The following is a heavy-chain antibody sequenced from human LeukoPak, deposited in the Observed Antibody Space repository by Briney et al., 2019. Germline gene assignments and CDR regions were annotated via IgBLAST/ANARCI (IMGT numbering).Heavy chain of an antibody. D-gene: IGHD1-26*01. V-gene: IGHV3-23*01. Sequence: GGSLRLSCVVSGFTFSTYAVIWVRQAPGKGLEWVSGISGSGSNTYYADSAKGRFTISRDNSKNTLYLQMNSLRADDTALYYCAKGRSGSFPRWFDPWGQGTLVTVSS. CDR3: AKGRSGSFPRWFDP. CDR1: GFTFSTYA. CDR2: ISGSGSNT. J-gene: IGHJ5*02.